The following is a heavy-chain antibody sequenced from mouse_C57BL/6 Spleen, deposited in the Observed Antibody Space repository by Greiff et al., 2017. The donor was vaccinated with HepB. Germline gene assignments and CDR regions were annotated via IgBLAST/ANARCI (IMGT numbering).Heavy chain of an antibody. CDR1: GYTFTDYY. J-gene: IGHJ2*01. V-gene: IGHV1-19*01. CDR2: INPYNGGT. Sequence: EVQLQQSGPVLVKPGASVKMSCKASGYTFTDYYMYWVKQSHGKSLEWIGVINPYNGGTSYNQKFKGKATLTVDKSSSTAYMELNSLTSEDSAVYYCARPSYYYGSSYDYFDYWGQGTTLTVSS. D-gene: IGHD1-1*01. CDR3: ARPSYYYGSSYDYFDY.